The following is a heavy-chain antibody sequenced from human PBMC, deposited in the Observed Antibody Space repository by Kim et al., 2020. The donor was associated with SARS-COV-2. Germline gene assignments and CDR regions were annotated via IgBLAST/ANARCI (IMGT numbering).Heavy chain of an antibody. V-gene: IGHV3-66*02. D-gene: IGHD1-26*01. Sequence: GGSLRLSCAASGFTVSSNYMSWVRQAPGKGLEWVSVIYSGGSTYYADSVKGRFTISRDNSKNTLYLQMNSLRAEDTAVYYCARSKVGATEGAFDYWGQGTLVTVSS. CDR3: ARSKVGATEGAFDY. CDR2: IYSGGST. CDR1: GFTVSSNY. J-gene: IGHJ4*02.